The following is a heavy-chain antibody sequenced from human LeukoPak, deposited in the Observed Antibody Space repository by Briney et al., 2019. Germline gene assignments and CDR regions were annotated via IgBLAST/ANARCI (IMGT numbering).Heavy chain of an antibody. J-gene: IGHJ4*02. CDR2: INPNSGGT. CDR1: GYTFTGYY. V-gene: IGHV1-2*02. CDR3: ASSPGTGLGYCSGGSCDGRGQFDY. D-gene: IGHD2-15*01. Sequence: GASVKVSCKASGYTFTGYYMHWVRQAPGQGLEWMGWINPNSGGTNYAQKFQGRVTMTRDTSISTAYMELSRLRSDDTAMYYCASSPGTGLGYCSGGSCDGRGQFDYWGQGTLVTVSS.